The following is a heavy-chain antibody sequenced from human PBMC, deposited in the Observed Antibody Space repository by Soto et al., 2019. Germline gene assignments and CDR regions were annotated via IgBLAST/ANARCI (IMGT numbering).Heavy chain of an antibody. J-gene: IGHJ6*02. D-gene: IGHD3-10*01. V-gene: IGHV1-18*01. CDR1: GDTFSFYT. CDR2: ISAYNGNT. CDR3: TREGSAPYYYYGMDA. Sequence: ASVKVSCKASGDTFSFYTINWVRQAPGQGLEWMGWISAYNGNTNYAQKLQGRVTMTTDTSTSTAYMELRSLRSDDTAIYYCTREGSAPYYYYGMDAWGQGTTVTVSS.